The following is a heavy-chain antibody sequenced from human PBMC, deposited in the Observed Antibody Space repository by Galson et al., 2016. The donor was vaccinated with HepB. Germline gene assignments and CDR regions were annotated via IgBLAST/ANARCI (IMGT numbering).Heavy chain of an antibody. Sequence: SLRLSCAASGITFKNYGMHWVRQAPGKGLEWVAVIWHGGSKIYYADSVKGRFTISRDNSENTLFLQMDNLRGEDQAIYYGAGSDDNPGGWLDPWGQGTLVTVSS. J-gene: IGHJ5*02. CDR3: AGSDDNPGGWLDP. CDR2: IWHGGSKI. D-gene: IGHD1-14*01. V-gene: IGHV3-33*01. CDR1: GITFKNYG.